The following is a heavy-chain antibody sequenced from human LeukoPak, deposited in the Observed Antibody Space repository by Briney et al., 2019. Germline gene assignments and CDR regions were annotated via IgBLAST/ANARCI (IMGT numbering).Heavy chain of an antibody. V-gene: IGHV3-30*18. CDR3: AKDFVLPAPYYYYYMDV. CDR1: GFTFSSYG. CDR2: ISYDGSNK. Sequence: GGSLRLSCAASGFTFSSYGMHWVRQAPGKGLEWVAVISYDGSNKYYADSVKGRFTISRDNSKNTLYLQMNSLRAEDTAVYYCAKDFVLPAPYYYYYMDVWGKGTTVTVSS. D-gene: IGHD2-15*01. J-gene: IGHJ6*03.